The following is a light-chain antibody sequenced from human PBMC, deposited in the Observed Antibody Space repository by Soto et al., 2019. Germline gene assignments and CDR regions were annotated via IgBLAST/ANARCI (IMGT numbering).Light chain of an antibody. CDR3: QQRSNWPSIT. CDR1: QSVTSN. V-gene: IGKV3-11*01. J-gene: IGKJ5*01. CDR2: AAS. Sequence: IVLTQSPDTLAVSPGEVATLSCWASQSVTSNLAWYQQNRGQAPRLLIYAASTRATGVPARFSGSGSGTDFTLTISSLEPEDFAVYHCQQRSNWPSITFGQGTRLEIK.